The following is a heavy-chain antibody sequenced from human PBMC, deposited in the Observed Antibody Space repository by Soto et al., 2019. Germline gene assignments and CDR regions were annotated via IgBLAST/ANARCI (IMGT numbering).Heavy chain of an antibody. D-gene: IGHD2-15*01. V-gene: IGHV3-33*01. CDR2: IWYDGSNK. Sequence: QVQLVESGGGVVQPGRSLRLSCAASGFTFSSYGMHWVRQAPGKGLEWVAVIWYDGSNKYYADSVKGRFTISRDNSKNQGVLQMNSLRAEDTAVYYWGRDSGYWRGGSCYAPHTLADAFDIWGQGTMVTVSS. CDR3: GRDSGYWRGGSCYAPHTLADAFDI. J-gene: IGHJ3*02. CDR1: GFTFSSYG.